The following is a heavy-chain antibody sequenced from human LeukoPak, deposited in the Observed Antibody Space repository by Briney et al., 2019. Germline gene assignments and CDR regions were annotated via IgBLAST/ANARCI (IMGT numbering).Heavy chain of an antibody. CDR3: ARVAAPNYDILTGPGS. CDR1: GFTFSSYA. J-gene: IGHJ4*02. D-gene: IGHD3-9*01. V-gene: IGHV3-23*01. Sequence: GGSLRLSCAASGFTFSSYAMSWVRQAPGKGLEWVSGISGSGVSTYYADSVKGRFTISRDNAKNSLYLQMNSLRAEDTAVYYCARVAAPNYDILTGPGSWGQGTLVTVSS. CDR2: ISGSGVST.